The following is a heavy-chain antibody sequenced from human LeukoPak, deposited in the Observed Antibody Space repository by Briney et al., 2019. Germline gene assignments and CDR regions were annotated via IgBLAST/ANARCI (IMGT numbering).Heavy chain of an antibody. J-gene: IGHJ6*02. V-gene: IGHV1-46*01. CDR2: INPSGGST. CDR1: GYTFTSYY. Sequence: AASVTVSCKASGYTFTSYYMHWVRQAPGQGLEWMGIINPSGGSTSYAQKFQGRVTMTRDTSTSTVCMELSSLRSEDTAVYYCARDRGITIFGVYYGMDVWGQGTTVTVSS. D-gene: IGHD3-3*01. CDR3: ARDRGITIFGVYYGMDV.